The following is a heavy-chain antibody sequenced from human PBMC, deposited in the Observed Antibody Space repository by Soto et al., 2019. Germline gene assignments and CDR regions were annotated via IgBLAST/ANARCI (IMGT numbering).Heavy chain of an antibody. Sequence: TLSLTCPVSGGSISSGGYYWSWIRQHPGKGLAWIGYIYYSGSTYYNPSLKSRVNISVDTSNNQFSLKLSSVTAADTAVYYCARFRERSGTHDYWAQGTRVHVS. CDR3: ARFRERSGTHDY. J-gene: IGHJ4*02. D-gene: IGHD1-7*01. CDR1: GGSISSGGYY. V-gene: IGHV4-31*03. CDR2: IYYSGST.